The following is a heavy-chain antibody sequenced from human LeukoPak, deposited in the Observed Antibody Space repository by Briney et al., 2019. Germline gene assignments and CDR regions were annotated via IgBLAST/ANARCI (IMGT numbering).Heavy chain of an antibody. V-gene: IGHV3-30-3*01. J-gene: IGHJ4*02. D-gene: IGHD6-13*01. CDR2: ISYGGSNK. CDR3: ARERVAAAGTGNRFDN. Sequence: PGESLRLSCAASGFTFSSYAMHWVRQAPGKGLEWVAVISYGGSNKYYADSVKGRFTISRDNSKNTLYLQMNSLRAEDTAVYYCARERVAAAGTGNRFDNWGQGTLVTV. CDR1: GFTFSSYA.